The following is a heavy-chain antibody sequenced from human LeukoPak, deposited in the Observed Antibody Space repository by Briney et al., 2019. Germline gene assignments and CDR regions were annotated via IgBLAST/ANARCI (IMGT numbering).Heavy chain of an antibody. Sequence: SETLSLTCAVYGGSFSGYYWSWIRQPPGKGLEWIGEINHSGSTNYNPSLKSRVTISVDTSKNQFSLKLSSVTAADTAVYYCARGLRYYGDAFDIWGQGTMVTVSS. CDR1: GGSFSGYY. V-gene: IGHV4-34*01. CDR2: INHSGST. CDR3: ARGLRYYGDAFDI. D-gene: IGHD3-3*01. J-gene: IGHJ3*02.